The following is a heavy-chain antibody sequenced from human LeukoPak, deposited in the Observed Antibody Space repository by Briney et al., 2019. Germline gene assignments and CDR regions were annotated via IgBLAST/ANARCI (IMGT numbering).Heavy chain of an antibody. CDR3: ARAGDYYDSSGYYYEYYFDY. CDR1: GGSISSGGYS. Sequence: SETLPLTCALSGGSISSGGYSWSSIRQPPGKGLEWLGYIYHSVSTYYNPSLKSRVTTSVDRSKNQFSLKLCSVTAADTAVYYCARAGDYYDSSGYYYEYYFDYWGQGTLVTVSS. D-gene: IGHD3-22*01. CDR2: IYHSVST. V-gene: IGHV4-30-2*01. J-gene: IGHJ4*02.